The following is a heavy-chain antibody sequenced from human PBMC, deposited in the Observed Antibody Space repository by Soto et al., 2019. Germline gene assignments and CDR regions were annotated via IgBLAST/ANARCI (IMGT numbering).Heavy chain of an antibody. CDR3: ASPGAGLGLLGEAFDI. CDR2: IDYRGST. J-gene: IGHJ3*02. V-gene: IGHV4-30-4*01. CDR1: GASISSGYYY. Sequence: QVQLQESGPGLVQASQTLSLTCTVSGASISSGYYYWSWIRQPPGQGLEWVGDIDYRGSTTYSPSPTSRLSISVDTSKNQSSLKLNSVTAADMAVYFCASPGAGLGLLGEAFDIWGPGTMVTVSS. D-gene: IGHD3-16*01.